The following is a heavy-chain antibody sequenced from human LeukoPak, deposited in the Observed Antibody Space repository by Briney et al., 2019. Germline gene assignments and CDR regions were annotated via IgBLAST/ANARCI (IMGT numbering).Heavy chain of an antibody. CDR2: IIPILGIA. CDR1: GGTFSSYA. J-gene: IGHJ4*02. Sequence: SVKVSCKASGGTFSSYAISWVRQGPEQGLEWMGRIIPILGIANYAQKFQGRVTITADKSTSTAYMELSSLRSEDTAVYYCARGRGSGWYNAGFDYWGQGTLVTVPS. D-gene: IGHD6-19*01. V-gene: IGHV1-69*04. CDR3: ARGRGSGWYNAGFDY.